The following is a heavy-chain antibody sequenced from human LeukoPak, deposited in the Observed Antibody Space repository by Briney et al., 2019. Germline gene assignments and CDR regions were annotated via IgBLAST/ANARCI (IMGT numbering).Heavy chain of an antibody. D-gene: IGHD3-9*01. CDR2: IVPVFGSG. CDR3: AKDFRYFDWSPCY. Sequence: ASVKVSCKASGGTFTGQAISWVRQAPGQGLEWMGGIVPVFGSGDYAQKFQGRLTITADESTNTVYMELSSLRAEDTAVYYCAKDFRYFDWSPCYWGQGTLVTVSS. CDR1: GGTFTGQA. V-gene: IGHV1-69*13. J-gene: IGHJ4*02.